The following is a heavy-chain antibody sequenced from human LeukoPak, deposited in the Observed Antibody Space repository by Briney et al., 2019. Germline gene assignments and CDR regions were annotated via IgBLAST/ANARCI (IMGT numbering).Heavy chain of an antibody. D-gene: IGHD2-15*01. J-gene: IGHJ5*02. Sequence: PSETLSLACTVSGGSISSGGYYSGWIRQHPGKGLEWVGYIYYSGCTYYNPSRQSPLTISVGTSNNQCYLTLRSVTAADTAVYCCARDRTHCSGGRCYSGQWFAPWGQGTLVTVSS. CDR1: GGSISSGGYY. CDR2: IYYSGCT. V-gene: IGHV4-31*01. CDR3: ARDRTHCSGGRCYSGQWFAP.